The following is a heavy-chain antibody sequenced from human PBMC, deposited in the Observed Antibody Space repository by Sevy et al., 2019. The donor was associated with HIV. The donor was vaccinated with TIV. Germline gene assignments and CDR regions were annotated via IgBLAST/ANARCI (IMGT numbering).Heavy chain of an antibody. CDR3: ARVRYNYGQKYFDY. CDR1: GFTFSDYY. V-gene: IGHV3-11*06. J-gene: IGHJ4*02. Sequence: GRSLRLSCTASGFTFSDYYMSWIRQAPGKGLEWVSYISTSSSYTSYPDSVKGQFTISRDNAKNPLYLQMNSLRVEDTAVYYCARVRYNYGQKYFDYWGQGTLVTVSS. CDR2: ISTSSSYT. D-gene: IGHD5-18*01.